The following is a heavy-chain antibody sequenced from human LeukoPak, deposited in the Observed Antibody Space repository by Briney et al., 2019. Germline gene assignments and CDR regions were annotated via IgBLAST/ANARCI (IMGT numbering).Heavy chain of an antibody. D-gene: IGHD3-3*01. Sequence: GGSLRLSCAASEFTFSSYNMNWVRQAPGKGLEWVSYITNSGNSKSYADSVKGRFTISRDNTKNSLYLQMNGLRAEDTAVYYCTRDSYARSGSLYYYYGMDVWGQGTTVTVSS. V-gene: IGHV3-48*01. CDR2: ITNSGNSK. CDR1: EFTFSSYN. J-gene: IGHJ6*02. CDR3: TRDSYARSGSLYYYYGMDV.